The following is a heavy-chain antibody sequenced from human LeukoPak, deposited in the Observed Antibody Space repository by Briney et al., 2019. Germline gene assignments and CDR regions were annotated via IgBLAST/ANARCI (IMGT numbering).Heavy chain of an antibody. CDR3: AGGSFDDFWSGYYAKNWFDP. D-gene: IGHD3-3*01. Sequence: SETLSLTSTVSGYSISSGYYWGWIRQPPGKGLEWDGSIYHSGSTYYNPSLKSRVTISVDTSKNQFSLKLSSVTAADTAVYYCAGGSFDDFWSGYYAKNWFDPWGQGTLVTVSS. CDR1: GYSISSGYY. V-gene: IGHV4-38-2*02. J-gene: IGHJ5*02. CDR2: IYHSGST.